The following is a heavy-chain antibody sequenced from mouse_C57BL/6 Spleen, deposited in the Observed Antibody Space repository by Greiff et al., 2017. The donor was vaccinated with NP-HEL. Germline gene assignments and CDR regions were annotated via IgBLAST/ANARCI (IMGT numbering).Heavy chain of an antibody. D-gene: IGHD4-1*01. J-gene: IGHJ3*01. Sequence: EVHLVESGEGLVKPGGSLKLSCAASGFTFSSYAMSWVRQTPEKRLEWVAYISSGGDYIYYADTVKGRFTISRDNARNTLYLQMSSLKSEDTAMYYCTRVGTGTGWFAYCVQGTLVTVSA. V-gene: IGHV5-9-1*02. CDR3: TRVGTGTGWFAY. CDR1: GFTFSSYA. CDR2: ISSGGDYI.